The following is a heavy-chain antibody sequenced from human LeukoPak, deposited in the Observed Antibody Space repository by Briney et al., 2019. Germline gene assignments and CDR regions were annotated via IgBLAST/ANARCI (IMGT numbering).Heavy chain of an antibody. CDR1: GFTFSSYE. CDR2: ISSSGSTI. Sequence: SGGSLRLSCAASGFTFSSYEMNWARQAPGKGREWVSYISSSGSTIYYADSVKGRFTISRDNAKNSLYLQMNSLRAEDTAVYYCARSYVVVTAIDAFDIWGQGTMVTVSS. D-gene: IGHD2-21*02. J-gene: IGHJ3*02. V-gene: IGHV3-48*03. CDR3: ARSYVVVTAIDAFDI.